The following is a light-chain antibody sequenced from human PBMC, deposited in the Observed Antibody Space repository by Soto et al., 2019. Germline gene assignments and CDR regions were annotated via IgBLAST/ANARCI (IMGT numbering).Light chain of an antibody. CDR1: QSVSSSN. CDR2: GTS. CDR3: QQYGSSRWT. Sequence: EIVLTQSPGTLSLSPGERATLSCRASQSVSSSNLAWYQQKPGQAPRLLMYGTSSRATGIPDRFSVSGSGTDFTLTISRLAPEDFAVYYCQQYGSSRWTLGQGTKVEIK. J-gene: IGKJ1*01. V-gene: IGKV3-20*01.